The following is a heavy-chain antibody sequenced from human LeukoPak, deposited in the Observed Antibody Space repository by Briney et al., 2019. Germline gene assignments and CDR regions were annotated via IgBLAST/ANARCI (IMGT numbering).Heavy chain of an antibody. CDR3: ARGRGITMVRGVVDY. V-gene: IGHV1-2*02. Sequence: ASVKVSCKASGYTFTGYYMHWVRQAPGQGLEWMGWINPNSGGTNYAQKFQGRVTMTRDTSISTAYMELSRLRSDGTAVYYCARGRGITMVRGVVDYWGQGTLVTVSS. D-gene: IGHD3-10*01. CDR2: INPNSGGT. J-gene: IGHJ4*02. CDR1: GYTFTGYY.